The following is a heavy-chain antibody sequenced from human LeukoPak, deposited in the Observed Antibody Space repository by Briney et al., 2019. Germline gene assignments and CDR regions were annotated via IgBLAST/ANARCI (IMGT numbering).Heavy chain of an antibody. J-gene: IGHJ6*02. CDR2: INPNSGGT. D-gene: IGHD6-13*01. Sequence: ASVNVSCKASGYTFTGYYMHWVRQAPGQGLEWMGWINPNSGGTNYAQKFQGRVTMTRDTSISTAYMELSRLRSDDTAVYYCAALRIAAAGDYYYYGMDVWGQGTTVTVSS. V-gene: IGHV1-2*02. CDR1: GYTFTGYY. CDR3: AALRIAAAGDYYYYGMDV.